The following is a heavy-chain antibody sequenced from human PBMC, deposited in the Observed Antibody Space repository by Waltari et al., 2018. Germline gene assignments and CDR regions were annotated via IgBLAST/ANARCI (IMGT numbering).Heavy chain of an antibody. V-gene: IGHV3-21*01. CDR1: GFTFSSYS. J-gene: IGHJ4*02. Sequence: EVQLVESGGGLVKPGVSLRLSCAASGFTFSSYSMNWVRRAPGKGVKWVSSNRSSSSYIYYAASVKVRLTISRDDANNSLYLQMNSLRAEDTAVYYCAAPTSSSWYGFDYWGQGTLVPVSS. CDR3: AAPTSSSWYGFDY. CDR2: NRSSSSYI. D-gene: IGHD6-13*01.